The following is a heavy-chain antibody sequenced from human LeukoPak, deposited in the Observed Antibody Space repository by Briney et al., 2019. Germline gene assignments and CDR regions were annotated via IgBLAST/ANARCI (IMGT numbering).Heavy chain of an antibody. CDR2: IYSGGST. J-gene: IGHJ4*02. Sequence: GGSLRLSCAASGFTVSSNYMSWVRQAPGKGLEWVSVIYSGGSTYYADSVKGRFTISRDNSKNTLYLQMNSLRAEDTAVYHCARGRYSSGWYGVDYWGQGTLVTVSS. CDR1: GFTVSSNY. D-gene: IGHD6-19*01. V-gene: IGHV3-53*01. CDR3: ARGRYSSGWYGVDY.